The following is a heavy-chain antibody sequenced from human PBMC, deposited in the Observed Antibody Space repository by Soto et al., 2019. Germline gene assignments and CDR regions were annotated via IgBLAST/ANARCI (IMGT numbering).Heavy chain of an antibody. CDR3: TRRASSSFYHFDF. CDR2: IDPSDSYV. V-gene: IGHV5-10-1*01. D-gene: IGHD2-2*01. CDR1: GYSFTAYW. J-gene: IGHJ4*02. Sequence: PGESLKISCQASGYSFTAYWITWVRQMPGKGLEWMATIDPSDSYVDYSPSFRGHGTFSVDRSITTVYLQWNSLKASDSAMYFCTRRASSSFYHFDFWGQGALVTVSS.